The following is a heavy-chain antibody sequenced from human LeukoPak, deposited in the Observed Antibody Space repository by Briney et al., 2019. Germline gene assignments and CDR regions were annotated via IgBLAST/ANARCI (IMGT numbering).Heavy chain of an antibody. V-gene: IGHV3-7*03. CDR1: GFTFTTYW. Sequence: GGSLRLSCAASGFTFTTYWMSWVRQAPGKGLEWVANIKQDGTERYYVDSVKGRFTISRDNAKSSLYLQMNSLRAEDTALYYCARAYGKWIDVYFYAFDLWGQGTMVTVSS. CDR3: ARAYGKWIDVYFYAFDL. D-gene: IGHD3-10*01. CDR2: IKQDGTER. J-gene: IGHJ3*01.